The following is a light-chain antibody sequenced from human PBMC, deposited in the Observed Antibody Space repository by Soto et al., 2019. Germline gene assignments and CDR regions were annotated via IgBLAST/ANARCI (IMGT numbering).Light chain of an antibody. Sequence: IVLTQSPGTLSLSPGEGATLSCRASQSVNSLYFAWYQQKPGQAPRLRIYGASSRATGIPDRFSGSGSGTDFTLTISSLEPEDFAVYYCQYYSGSQTFGGGTKVEIK. CDR3: QYYSGSQT. CDR1: QSVNSLY. V-gene: IGKV3-20*01. CDR2: GAS. J-gene: IGKJ4*01.